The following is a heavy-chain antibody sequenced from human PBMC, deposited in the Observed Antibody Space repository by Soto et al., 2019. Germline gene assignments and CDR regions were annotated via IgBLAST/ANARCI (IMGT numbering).Heavy chain of an antibody. V-gene: IGHV4-59*01. Sequence: SETLSLTCTVSGGSISSYYWSWIRQPPGKGLEWIGYIYYSGSTNYNPSVKSRVTISVATSKNQFSLQLSAVTAADTAVYYCARVFSEIWEDYYYMDVWGKGTTVTVSS. CDR1: GGSISSYY. J-gene: IGHJ6*03. D-gene: IGHD1-26*01. CDR3: ARVFSEIWEDYYYMDV. CDR2: IYYSGST.